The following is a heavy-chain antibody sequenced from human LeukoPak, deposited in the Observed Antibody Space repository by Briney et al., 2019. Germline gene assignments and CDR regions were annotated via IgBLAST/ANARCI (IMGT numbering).Heavy chain of an antibody. Sequence: GGSLRLSCVASGFNVSNNYMSWVRQAPGKGLEWVSVIYSGGSTNYADSVKGRFIISRDNSKSTLFLQMNSLRAEDTAVYYCARDKVGYTYGYVRAHYGMDVWGQGSTVIVSS. CDR3: ARDKVGYTYGYVRAHYGMDV. CDR2: IYSGGST. V-gene: IGHV3-66*01. CDR1: GFNVSNNY. J-gene: IGHJ6*02. D-gene: IGHD5-18*01.